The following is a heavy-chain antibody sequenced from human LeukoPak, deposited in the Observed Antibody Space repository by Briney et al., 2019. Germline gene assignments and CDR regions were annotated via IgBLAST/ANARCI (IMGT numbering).Heavy chain of an antibody. V-gene: IGHV1-18*01. Sequence: ASVKVSCKASGYTFTSYGISWVRQAPGQGLEWMGWISAYNGNTNYAQKLQGRVTMTTDTSTSTAYMELRSLRSDDTAVYYCARTYYYDSSGYYLDYWGQGTLVTVSS. CDR1: GYTFTSYG. CDR2: ISAYNGNT. CDR3: ARTYYYDSSGYYLDY. J-gene: IGHJ4*02. D-gene: IGHD3-22*01.